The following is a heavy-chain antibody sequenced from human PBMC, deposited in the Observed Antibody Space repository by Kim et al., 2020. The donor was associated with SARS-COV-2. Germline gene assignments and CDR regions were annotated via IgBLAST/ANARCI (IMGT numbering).Heavy chain of an antibody. V-gene: IGHV4-59*13. D-gene: IGHD2-15*01. CDR3: AREGIWSHFDS. CDR1: GGSISTYF. J-gene: IGHJ4*02. CDR2: ISYSGST. Sequence: SETLSLTCTVSGGSISTYFWSWIRQPPGKGLEWIGYISYSGSTSYNPSLKSRVTISVDTSKNQFSLKLSSVTAADPAVYYCAREGIWSHFDSWGQGTLVT.